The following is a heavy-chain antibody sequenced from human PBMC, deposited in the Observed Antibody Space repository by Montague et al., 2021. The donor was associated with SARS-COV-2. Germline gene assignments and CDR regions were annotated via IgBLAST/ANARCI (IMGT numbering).Heavy chain of an antibody. CDR3: ARRGDYGGPCFDY. CDR1: GGSVSSRSYY. V-gene: IGHV4-39*01. CDR2: IYYSGST. D-gene: IGHD4-23*01. Sequence: SETLSLTCTVSGGSVSSRSYYWGWIRQPPGKGLEWIGSIYYSGSTHYNPSLKSRVTISVDKSKNQFSLKLSSVTAADTAVYYCARRGDYGGPCFDYWGQGTLVSVSS. J-gene: IGHJ4*02.